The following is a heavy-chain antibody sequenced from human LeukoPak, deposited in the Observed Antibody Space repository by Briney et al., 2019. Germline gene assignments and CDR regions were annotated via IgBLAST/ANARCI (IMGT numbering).Heavy chain of an antibody. CDR3: ARAGVRLSCRCDCYADCFDS. V-gene: IGHV4-39*07. D-gene: IGHD2-21*02. Sequence: PSETLSLTCTVSGASISGSNVYWGWIRQAPGKGLEWIGNIFDTGSTYIKSSLESRVTKSVDTSKNQFFLKLTTVTVAHTAIYYCARAGVRLSCRCDCYADCFDSWGQGILVTVSS. CDR1: GASISGSNVY. J-gene: IGHJ4*02. CDR2: IFDTGST.